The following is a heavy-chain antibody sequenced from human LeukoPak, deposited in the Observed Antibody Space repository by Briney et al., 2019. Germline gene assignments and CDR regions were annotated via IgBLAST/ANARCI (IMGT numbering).Heavy chain of an antibody. CDR2: IKHDGSEK. CDR3: ARVDFWSGYSFDY. V-gene: IGHV3-7*01. Sequence: PGGSLRLSCAASGFTFSSYWMSWVRQAPGKGLEWVANIKHDGSEKYYVDSVKGRFTISRDNAKSSLYLQMNSLRAEDTAVYYCARVDFWSGYSFDYWGQGTLVTVSS. CDR1: GFTFSSYW. D-gene: IGHD3-3*01. J-gene: IGHJ4*02.